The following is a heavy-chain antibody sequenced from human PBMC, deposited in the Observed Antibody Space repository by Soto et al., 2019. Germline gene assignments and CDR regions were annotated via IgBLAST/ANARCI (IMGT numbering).Heavy chain of an antibody. D-gene: IGHD3-10*01. CDR1: GYSLTSYW. CDR2: IYPGDSDT. J-gene: IGHJ6*02. CDR3: ASGFYGTPYYYGMDV. Sequence: GESLKISCKGSGYSLTSYWIGWVRQMPGKGLEWMGIIYPGDSDTRYSPSFQGQVTISADKSISTAYLQWSSLKASDTAMYYCASGFYGTPYYYGMDVWGQGTTVTVSS. V-gene: IGHV5-51*01.